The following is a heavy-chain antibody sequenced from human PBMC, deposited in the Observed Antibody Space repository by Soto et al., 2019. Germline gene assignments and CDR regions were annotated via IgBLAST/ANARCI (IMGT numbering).Heavy chain of an antibody. D-gene: IGHD2-2*02. CDR3: AKSRVPAAIPHYYYYGMDV. CDR2: ISYDGSNK. CDR1: GFTFSSYG. Sequence: PRLSCAASGFTFSSYGMHWVRQAPGKGLEWVAVISYDGSNKYYADSVKGRFTISRDNSKNTLYLQMNSLRAEDTAVYYCAKSRVPAAIPHYYYYGMDVWGQGTTVTVSS. J-gene: IGHJ6*02. V-gene: IGHV3-30*18.